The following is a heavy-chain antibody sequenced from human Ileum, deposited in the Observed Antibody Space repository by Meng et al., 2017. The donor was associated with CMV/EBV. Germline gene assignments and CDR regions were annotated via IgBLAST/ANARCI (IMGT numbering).Heavy chain of an antibody. CDR1: GDSVSSTTVT. D-gene: IGHD6-13*01. CDR3: VRLTGNSWLDY. CDR2: TYYRSKWFN. J-gene: IGHJ4*02. Sequence: QVQLQQSGPGLVKTSPSLLLPCASSGDSVSSTTVTWNWIRQSPSRGLEWLGRTYYRSKWFNDYALSVRGRITINPDISKNQLSLQLNSVTPEDTAVYYCVRLTGNSWLDYWGRGTLVTVSS. V-gene: IGHV6-1*01.